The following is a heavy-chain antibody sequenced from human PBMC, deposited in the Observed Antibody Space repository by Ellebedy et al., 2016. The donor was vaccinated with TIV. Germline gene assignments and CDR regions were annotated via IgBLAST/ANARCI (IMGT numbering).Heavy chain of an antibody. V-gene: IGHV4-4*02. CDR1: GGHISHW. D-gene: IGHD1-7*01. Sequence: MPSETLSLTCGVSGGHISHWWSWVRQPPGKGLEGIGEVNHDGSTNYNPSLNSRVTIPVDRSENQLTLGVTSVTAADTALYYCAKHHPLSSTFDVWGLGTMITVS. CDR2: VNHDGST. CDR3: AKHHPLSSTFDV. J-gene: IGHJ3*01.